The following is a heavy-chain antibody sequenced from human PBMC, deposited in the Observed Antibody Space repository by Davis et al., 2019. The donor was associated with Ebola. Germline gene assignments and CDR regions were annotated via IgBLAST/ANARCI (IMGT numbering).Heavy chain of an antibody. V-gene: IGHV3-73*01. CDR3: WAEEN. Sequence: PGGSLRLSCAAAGFTFSGSAIHWVRQASGKGLERVDRIRSKANSYAPAYAASVKSRFTISRDDSKNTAYLQMNSLKTEETAVYYCWAEENWGQGTRVTVSS. CDR2: IRSKANSYAP. J-gene: IGHJ4*02. CDR1: GFTFSGSA.